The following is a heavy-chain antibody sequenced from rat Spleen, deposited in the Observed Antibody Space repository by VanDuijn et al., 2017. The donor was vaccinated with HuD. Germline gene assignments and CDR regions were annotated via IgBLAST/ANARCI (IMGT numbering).Heavy chain of an antibody. CDR1: GFTFSDYY. D-gene: IGHD1-11*01. V-gene: IGHV5-29*01. J-gene: IGHJ2*01. CDR2: ISYDGTTT. Sequence: EVQLVESDGGLVQPGRSLKLSCAASGFTFSDYYMAWVRQAPTKGLEWVATISYDGTTTSYRDSVRGRFTVSRDNAKSTLYLQMDSLRSEDTATYYCARHEDYGGYSRDYFGYWGQGVMVTVSS. CDR3: ARHEDYGGYSRDYFGY.